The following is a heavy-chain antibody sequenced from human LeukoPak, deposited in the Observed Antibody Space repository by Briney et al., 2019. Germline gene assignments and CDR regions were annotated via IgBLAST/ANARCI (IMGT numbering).Heavy chain of an antibody. CDR2: INPRGGST. V-gene: IGHV1-46*01. CDR1: GYTFTSYY. Sequence: GASVKVSCKASGYTFTSYYMHWVRQAPGQGLEWMGIINPRGGSTSYAQKFQGRDTMTRDTSTSTVYMELSSLRSEDTAVYYCARDQPGGRYFDWLTPMDVWGQGTTVTVSS. D-gene: IGHD3-9*01. CDR3: ARDQPGGRYFDWLTPMDV. J-gene: IGHJ6*02.